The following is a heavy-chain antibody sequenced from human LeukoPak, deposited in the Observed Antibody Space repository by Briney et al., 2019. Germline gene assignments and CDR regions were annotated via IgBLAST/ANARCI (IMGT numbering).Heavy chain of an antibody. CDR1: GFTFTTYW. V-gene: IGHV3-30*03. J-gene: IGHJ4*02. CDR3: TTYYYDSSGFGADY. CDR2: ISYDGSNK. Sequence: GGSLRLSCAASGFTFTTYWMHWVRQAPGKGLEWVAVISYDGSNKYYADSVKGRFTISRDNSKNTLYLQMNSLRAEDTAVYYCTTYYYDSSGFGADYWGQGTLVTVSS. D-gene: IGHD3-22*01.